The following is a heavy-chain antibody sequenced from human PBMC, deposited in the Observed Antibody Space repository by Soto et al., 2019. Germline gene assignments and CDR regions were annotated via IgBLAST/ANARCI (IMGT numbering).Heavy chain of an antibody. CDR3: ARDRLLGCSSTSCGMYGMDV. CDR2: IYYSGST. CDR1: GGSISSGGYY. J-gene: IGHJ6*02. D-gene: IGHD2-2*01. Sequence: SETLSLTCTVSGGSISSGGYYWSWIRQHPGKGLEWIGYIYYSGSTYYNPSLKSRVTISVDTSKNQFSLKLSSVTAADTAVYYCARDRLLGCSSTSCGMYGMDVWGQGTTVTVSS. V-gene: IGHV4-31*03.